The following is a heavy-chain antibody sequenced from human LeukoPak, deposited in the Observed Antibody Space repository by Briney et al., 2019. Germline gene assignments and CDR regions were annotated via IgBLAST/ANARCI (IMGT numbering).Heavy chain of an antibody. D-gene: IGHD3-9*01. J-gene: IGHJ5*02. CDR1: GFTFSSYG. V-gene: IGHV3-33*01. CDR2: IWYDGSNK. CDR3: ARDAATYDILTGYYNGDNWFDP. Sequence: GGSLRLSCAASGFTFSSYGMHWVRQAPGKGLEWVAVIWYDGSNKYYADSVKGRFTISRDNSKNTLYLQMNSLRAEDTAVYYCARDAATYDILTGYYNGDNWFDPWGQGTLVTVSS.